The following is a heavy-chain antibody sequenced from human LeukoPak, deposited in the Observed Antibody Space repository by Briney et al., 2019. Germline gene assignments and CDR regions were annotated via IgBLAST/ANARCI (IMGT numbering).Heavy chain of an antibody. CDR3: ARGTTDGYSYGRFDY. V-gene: IGHV4-31*03. CDR2: IYHTGTT. D-gene: IGHD5-18*01. Sequence: ASETLSLTCTVSGGSLSRGGYYWSWIRQHPGKGLERIGYIYHTGTTYYSPSLESRISMSVDTSKNQFSMQMTSVTAADTAVYYCARGTTDGYSYGRFDYWGQGTLVTVSS. J-gene: IGHJ4*02. CDR1: GGSLSRGGYY.